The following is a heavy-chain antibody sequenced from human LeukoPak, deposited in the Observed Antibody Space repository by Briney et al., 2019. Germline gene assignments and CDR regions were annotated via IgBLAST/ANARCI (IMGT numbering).Heavy chain of an antibody. V-gene: IGHV1-2*02. Sequence: ASVKVSCKASGYTFTGYYMHWVRQAPGQGLEWVGCINPNTGGTNYAQKFHGRVTMTRDTSITTAYMELSRLTSDDTAVYYCARVEGYYDTSGYFYWGQGTLVTVSS. CDR2: INPNTGGT. CDR1: GYTFTGYY. J-gene: IGHJ4*02. CDR3: ARVEGYYDTSGYFY. D-gene: IGHD3-22*01.